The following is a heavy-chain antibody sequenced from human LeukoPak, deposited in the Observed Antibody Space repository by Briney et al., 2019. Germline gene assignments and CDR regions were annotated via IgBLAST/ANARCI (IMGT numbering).Heavy chain of an antibody. V-gene: IGHV3-23*01. CDR1: DFTLNNYA. J-gene: IGHJ4*02. Sequence: PGGSLSPPWALPDFTLNNYAMGWVRKAPGKGLEWFSAISGSGGSTYYAEPLKGRFTISRDNSKNTLYLQMNSLRAEDTALYCCAKDGIGGIYYDSSGYFDNWGQGTLVTVSS. D-gene: IGHD3-22*01. CDR2: ISGSGGST. CDR3: AKDGIGGIYYDSSGYFDN.